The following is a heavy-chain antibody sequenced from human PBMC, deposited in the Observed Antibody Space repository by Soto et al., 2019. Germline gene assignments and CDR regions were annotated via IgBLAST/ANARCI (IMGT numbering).Heavy chain of an antibody. CDR1: GGSISSYY. J-gene: IGHJ4*02. D-gene: IGHD4-17*01. CDR2: IYYSGGT. V-gene: IGHV4-59*01. CDR3: ASYGDYSLFDY. Sequence: PSETLSLTCTVSGGSISSYYWSWIRQPPGKGLEWIGYIYYSGGTKYNPSLKSRVTISVDTSKKQFSLKLRSVTAADTAVYYCASYGDYSLFDYWGQGTLVTVSS.